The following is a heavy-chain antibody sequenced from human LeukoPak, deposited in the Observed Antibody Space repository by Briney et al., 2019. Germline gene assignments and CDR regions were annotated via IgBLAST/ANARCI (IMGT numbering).Heavy chain of an antibody. CDR1: GFTFSSYA. Sequence: GGSLRLSCAASGFTFSSYAMHWVRQAPGKGLEWVAVISYDGSNKYYADSVKGRFTTSRDNSKNTLSLQMNSLRAEDTAVYYCARDISSGHHYFDYWGQGTLVTVSS. D-gene: IGHD6-19*01. CDR2: ISYDGSNK. V-gene: IGHV3-30*01. CDR3: ARDISSGHHYFDY. J-gene: IGHJ4*02.